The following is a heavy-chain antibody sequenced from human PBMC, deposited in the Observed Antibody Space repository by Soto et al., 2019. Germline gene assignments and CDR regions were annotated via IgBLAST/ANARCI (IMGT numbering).Heavy chain of an antibody. J-gene: IGHJ4*02. CDR3: ARSDFDWLSKARYYFDY. CDR1: GYTFNSYY. Sequence: ASVKVSSKASGYTFNSYYIHWVRQAPGQGLEWMGIINPSGGSTTYAQKFQGRVTMTRDTSTSTVYMELSSLRSEDTAVYYCARSDFDWLSKARYYFDYWGQGTLVTVSS. V-gene: IGHV1-46*02. D-gene: IGHD3-9*01. CDR2: INPSGGST.